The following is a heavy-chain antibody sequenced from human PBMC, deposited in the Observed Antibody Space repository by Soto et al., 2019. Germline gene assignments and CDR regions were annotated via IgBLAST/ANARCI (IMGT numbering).Heavy chain of an antibody. CDR1: GGSISGSY. CDR3: ARSVAVPGAHIDY. D-gene: IGHD6-19*01. V-gene: IGHV4-59*01. J-gene: IGHJ4*02. CDR2: VYYTGST. Sequence: LSLTCSVSGGSISGSYWSWIRQSPGKGLEWLGYVYYTGSTNYSPSLRSRVSISVDTSKNEFSLRLSSVTAADTAVYFCARSVAVPGAHIDYWGQGTQVTV.